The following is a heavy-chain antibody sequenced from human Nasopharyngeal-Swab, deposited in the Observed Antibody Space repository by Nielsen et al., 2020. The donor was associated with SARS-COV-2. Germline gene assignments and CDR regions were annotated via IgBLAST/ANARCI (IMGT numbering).Heavy chain of an antibody. CDR1: GGSISSYY. Sequence: SETLSLTCTVSGGSISSYYWSWIRQPAGKGLEWIGRIYTSGSTNYNPSLKSRVTMSVDTSKSQFSLKVSSVTAADTAVYYCARESAVSARRRWFDPWGQGTRVTVSS. V-gene: IGHV4-4*07. J-gene: IGHJ5*02. CDR3: ARESAVSARRRWFDP. D-gene: IGHD6-6*01. CDR2: IYTSGST.